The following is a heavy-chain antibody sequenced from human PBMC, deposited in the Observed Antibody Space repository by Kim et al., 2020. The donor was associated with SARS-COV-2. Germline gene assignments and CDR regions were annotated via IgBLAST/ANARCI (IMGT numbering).Heavy chain of an antibody. J-gene: IGHJ4*02. V-gene: IGHV3-11*03. CDR1: GFTFSDYY. D-gene: IGHD1-26*01. CDR2: ISSSSSYT. CDR3: ASYSWSYSFPVAGGY. Sequence: GGSLRLSCAASGFTFSDYYMSWIRQAPGKGLEWVSYISSSSSYTNYADSVKGRFTISRDNAKNSLYLQMNSLRAEDTAVYYCASYSWSYSFPVAGGYWGQGTLVTVSS.